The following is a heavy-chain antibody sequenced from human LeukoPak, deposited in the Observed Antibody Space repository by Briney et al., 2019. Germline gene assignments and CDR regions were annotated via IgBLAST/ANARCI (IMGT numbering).Heavy chain of an antibody. Sequence: SETLSLTCTVSGGSISSSSYYWGWIRQPPGKGLEWIGSIYYSGSTYYNPSLKSRVTISVDTSKNQFSLKLSSVTAADTAVYYCARHDYYDSIGYYSVGSLDYWGQGTLVTVSS. J-gene: IGHJ4*02. D-gene: IGHD3-22*01. CDR2: IYYSGST. CDR3: ARHDYYDSIGYYSVGSLDY. CDR1: GGSISSSSYY. V-gene: IGHV4-39*01.